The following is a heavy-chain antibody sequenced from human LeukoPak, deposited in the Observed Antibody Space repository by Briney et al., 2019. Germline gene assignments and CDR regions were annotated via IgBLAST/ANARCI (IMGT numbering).Heavy chain of an antibody. CDR1: GFTVSSNY. Sequence: GGSLRLSCAASGFTVSSNYMSWVRQAPGKGLEWVSVIYSGGSTYYADSVKGRFTISRDNSKNTLYLQMNSLRAEDTAVYYCARGQRDSSGSFDYWGQGTLATVSS. CDR2: IYSGGST. CDR3: ARGQRDSSGSFDY. D-gene: IGHD3-22*01. J-gene: IGHJ4*02. V-gene: IGHV3-66*01.